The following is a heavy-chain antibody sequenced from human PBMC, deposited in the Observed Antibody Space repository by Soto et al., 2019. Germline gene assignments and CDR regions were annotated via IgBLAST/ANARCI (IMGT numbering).Heavy chain of an antibody. J-gene: IGHJ5*02. CDR3: ARDSTKVPAASFRGFDP. D-gene: IGHD2-2*01. CDR1: GFTFSSYS. CDR2: ISSSSSTI. V-gene: IGHV3-48*02. Sequence: GGSLRLSCAASGFTFSSYSMNWVRQAPGKGLEWVSYISSSSSTIYYADSVKGRFTISRDNAKNSLYLQMNSLRDEDTAVYYCARDSTKVPAASFRGFDPWGQGTLVTVSS.